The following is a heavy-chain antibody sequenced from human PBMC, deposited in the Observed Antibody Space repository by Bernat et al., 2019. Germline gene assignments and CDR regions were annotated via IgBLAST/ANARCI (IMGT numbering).Heavy chain of an antibody. V-gene: IGHV3-53*01. D-gene: IGHD1-1*01. CDR3: ARDRLAPQTGKYYYYYGMDV. CDR1: VFTVSSNY. CDR2: IYSGGST. Sequence: EVQLVESGGGLIQPGGSLILSCAASVFTVSSNYMSWVRQAPGKGLEWGSVIYSGGSTYYAGSAKDRFNISRDNSKNTLYLPMNSLRAEETAVYYGARDRLAPQTGKYYYYYGMDVWGQGTTVTVSS. J-gene: IGHJ6*02.